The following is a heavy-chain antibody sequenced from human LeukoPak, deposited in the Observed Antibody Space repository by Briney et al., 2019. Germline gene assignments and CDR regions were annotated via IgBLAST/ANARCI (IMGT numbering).Heavy chain of an antibody. CDR3: AKSPRIAAAIYYFDY. V-gene: IGHV3-23*01. CDR2: ISGSGGST. J-gene: IGHJ4*02. CDR1: GFTFSSYA. Sequence: GGSLRLSCAASGFTFSSYAMSWVRQAPGKGLEWVSAISGSGGSTYYADSVKGRFTISRDNSENTLYLQMNSLRAEDTAVYYCAKSPRIAAAIYYFDYWGQGTLVTVSS. D-gene: IGHD6-13*01.